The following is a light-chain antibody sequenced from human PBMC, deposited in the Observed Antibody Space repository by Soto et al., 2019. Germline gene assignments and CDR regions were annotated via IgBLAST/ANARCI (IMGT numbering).Light chain of an antibody. CDR1: SSNIGSNT. Sequence: QSVLTQPPSASGTPGQRVTISCSGSSSNIGSNTVNWYHQLPGTAPKLLIYSNNQRPSGVPDRFSGSKSGTSASLAISGXXSXXXADYYCAAWDDSLSGLVFGGGTKVTVL. V-gene: IGLV1-44*01. CDR2: SNN. CDR3: AAWDDSLSGLV. J-gene: IGLJ2*01.